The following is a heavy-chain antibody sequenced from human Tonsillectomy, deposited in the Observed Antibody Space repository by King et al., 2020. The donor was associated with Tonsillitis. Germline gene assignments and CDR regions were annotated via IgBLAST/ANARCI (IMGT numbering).Heavy chain of an antibody. D-gene: IGHD6-13*01. CDR3: AKDIAAPPYRFVY. CDR2: ISGRGGST. Sequence: VQLVESGGGLVQPGGSLRLSCAASGFTFSSYAMSWVRQAPGKGREWVSAISGRGGSTYYADTVKGRFTISGDNPKNTLYLQRNSLRAGDTAVYYWAKDIAAPPYRFVYWGQGALVTVSS. J-gene: IGHJ4*02. CDR1: GFTFSSYA. V-gene: IGHV3-23*04.